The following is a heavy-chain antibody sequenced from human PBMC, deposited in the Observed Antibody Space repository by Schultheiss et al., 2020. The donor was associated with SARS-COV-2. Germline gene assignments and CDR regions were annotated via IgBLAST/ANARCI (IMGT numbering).Heavy chain of an antibody. CDR3: ARDIRAVAANNYYYGMDV. J-gene: IGHJ6*02. D-gene: IGHD6-19*01. CDR1: GFTFSSYG. Sequence: GESLKISCAASGFTFSSYGMHWVRQAPGKGLEWVAVISYDGSNKYYADSVKGRFTISRDNSKNTLYLQMNSLRAEDTAVYYCARDIRAVAANNYYYGMDVWGQGTTVTVSS. V-gene: IGHV3-33*05. CDR2: ISYDGSNK.